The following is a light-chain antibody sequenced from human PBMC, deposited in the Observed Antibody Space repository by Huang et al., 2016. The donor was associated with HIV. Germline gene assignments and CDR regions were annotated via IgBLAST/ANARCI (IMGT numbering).Light chain of an antibody. V-gene: IGKV3-15*01. J-gene: IGKJ2*01. CDR1: QRVGNN. CDR3: LHYDNWPPYT. CDR2: GAY. Sequence: EIVMTQSPTTLSVSPGERATLACRASQRVGNNLAWYQQKPGQAPRLLIYGAYTRPTGIPARFSGSGSETEFTLTISSLQSEDFAVYYCLHYDNWPPYTFGQGTKVEIK.